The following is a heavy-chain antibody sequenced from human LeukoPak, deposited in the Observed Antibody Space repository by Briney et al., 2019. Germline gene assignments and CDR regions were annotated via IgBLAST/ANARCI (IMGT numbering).Heavy chain of an antibody. Sequence: TPSETLSLTCTVSGGSISSSSYYWGWIRQPPGKGLEWIGSIYYSGSTYYNPSLKSRVTISVDTSKSQFSLKLSSVTAADTAVYYCARDVGSGSYNPDGVFDYWGQGTLVTVSS. CDR2: IYYSGST. CDR3: ARDVGSGSYNPDGVFDY. J-gene: IGHJ4*02. V-gene: IGHV4-39*07. CDR1: GGSISSSSYY. D-gene: IGHD3-10*01.